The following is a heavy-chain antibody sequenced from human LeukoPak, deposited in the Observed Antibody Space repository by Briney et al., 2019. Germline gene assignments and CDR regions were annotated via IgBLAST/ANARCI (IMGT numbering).Heavy chain of an antibody. CDR1: GYTFTGYY. V-gene: IGHV1-2*02. Sequence: AASVKVSCKASGYTFTGYYMHWVRQAPGQGLEWMGWINPNSGGTNYAQKFQGRVTMARDTSISTAYTELSRLRSDDTAVYYCAREGCSSTSCREIGYWGQGTLVTVSS. D-gene: IGHD2-2*01. CDR3: AREGCSSTSCREIGY. CDR2: INPNSGGT. J-gene: IGHJ4*02.